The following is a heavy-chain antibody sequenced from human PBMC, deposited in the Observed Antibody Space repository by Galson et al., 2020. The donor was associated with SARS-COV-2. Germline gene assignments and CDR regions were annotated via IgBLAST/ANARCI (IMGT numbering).Heavy chain of an antibody. Sequence: ASVKVSCKASRYTLTSYGISWVRQAPGQGLEWMGWISAYNGNTNYAQKLQGRVTMTTDTSTSTAYMELRSLRSDDTAVYYCARDRVMSDSSGYYYEDDAFDIWGQGTMVTVSS. J-gene: IGHJ3*02. D-gene: IGHD3-22*01. CDR2: ISAYNGNT. CDR3: ARDRVMSDSSGYYYEDDAFDI. CDR1: RYTLTSYG. V-gene: IGHV1-18*01.